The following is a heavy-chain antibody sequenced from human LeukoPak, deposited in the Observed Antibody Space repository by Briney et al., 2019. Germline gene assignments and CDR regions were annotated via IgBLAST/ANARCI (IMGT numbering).Heavy chain of an antibody. Sequence: SETLSLTRTVSGGSIRSYYWSWIRQPPGKGLEWIGYIYDSGTTNYNPSLKSRVTISIDTSKNQFSLKLSSVTAADTAVYYCARAAAADPFDYWGQGTLVTVSS. CDR1: GGSIRSYY. D-gene: IGHD6-13*01. J-gene: IGHJ4*02. V-gene: IGHV4-59*01. CDR3: ARAAAADPFDY. CDR2: IYDSGTT.